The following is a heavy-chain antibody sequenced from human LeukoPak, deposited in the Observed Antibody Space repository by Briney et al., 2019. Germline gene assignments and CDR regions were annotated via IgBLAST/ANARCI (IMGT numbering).Heavy chain of an antibody. D-gene: IGHD4-17*01. V-gene: IGHV3-13*01. J-gene: IGHJ4*02. CDR1: GFTFSSYD. Sequence: PGGSLRLSCAASGFTFSSYDMHWVRQATGRGLEWVSAIGTAGDTYYPGSVKGRFTISRENAKNSLYLQMNSLRAGDTAVYYCARGGDYGDYEYFDYWGQGTLVTVSS. CDR2: IGTAGDT. CDR3: ARGGDYGDYEYFDY.